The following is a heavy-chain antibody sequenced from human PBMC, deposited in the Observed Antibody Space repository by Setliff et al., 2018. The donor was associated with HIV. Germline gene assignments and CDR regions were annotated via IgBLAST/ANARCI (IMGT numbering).Heavy chain of an antibody. J-gene: IGHJ5*02. CDR2: FYTSGGT. V-gene: IGHV4-61*02. Sequence: SETLSLTCTVSGGSISSGAYYWSWIRQPAGKGLEWIGRFYTSGGTKYNPSLKSRITISVDASKNQFSLKLSSVTAADTAVYYCARSGGPNYNFWSGLGRDWFDPWGQGTLVTVSS. D-gene: IGHD3-3*01. CDR1: GGSISSGAYY. CDR3: ARSGGPNYNFWSGLGRDWFDP.